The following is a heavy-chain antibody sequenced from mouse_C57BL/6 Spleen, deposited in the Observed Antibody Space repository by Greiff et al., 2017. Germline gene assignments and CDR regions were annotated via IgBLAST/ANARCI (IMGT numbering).Heavy chain of an antibody. D-gene: IGHD3-2*02. Sequence: DVMLVESGGGLVQPGGSLKLSCAASGFTFSDYGMAWVRQAPRKGPEWVAFISNLAYSIYYADNVTGRFTISRENAKNTLYLEMSSLRSEDTAMYYCARLDSSGYDAMDYWGQGTSVTVSS. CDR2: ISNLAYSI. CDR3: ARLDSSGYDAMDY. J-gene: IGHJ4*01. V-gene: IGHV5-15*01. CDR1: GFTFSDYG.